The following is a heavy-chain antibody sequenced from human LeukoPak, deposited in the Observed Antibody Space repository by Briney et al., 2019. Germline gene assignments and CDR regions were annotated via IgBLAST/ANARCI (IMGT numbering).Heavy chain of an antibody. J-gene: IGHJ5*02. CDR3: ARGPPLFDP. V-gene: IGHV3-48*04. Sequence: GGSLRLSCAASGFTFSSYTMNWVRQAPGKGLEWVSYIDLSGSTQYYLESVKGRFTISRDNAKNSLYLQMNSLRAEDTAVYYCARGPPLFDPWGQGTLVAVSS. CDR2: IDLSGSTQ. CDR1: GFTFSSYT.